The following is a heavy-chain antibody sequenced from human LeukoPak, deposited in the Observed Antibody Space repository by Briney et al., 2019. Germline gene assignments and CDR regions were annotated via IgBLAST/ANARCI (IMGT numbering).Heavy chain of an antibody. CDR3: ARGHMLTGYYNFAWFDP. CDR1: GFTFSSYD. V-gene: IGHV3-13*01. J-gene: IGHJ5*02. CDR2: IGTAGDT. Sequence: GGSLRLSCAASGFTFSSYDMHWVRQPTGNGLEGVSAIGTAGDTYYSHSVKGRFTISRENAKNSLYLHMNSLSAGDTAVYFCARGHMLTGYYNFAWFDPWGQGTLVTVSS. D-gene: IGHD3-9*01.